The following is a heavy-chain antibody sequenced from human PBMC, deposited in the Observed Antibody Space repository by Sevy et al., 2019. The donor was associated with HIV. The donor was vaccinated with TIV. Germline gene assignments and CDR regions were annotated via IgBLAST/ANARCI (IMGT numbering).Heavy chain of an antibody. J-gene: IGHJ4*02. D-gene: IGHD3-10*01. CDR3: AGAFGELLYGHFDY. CDR2: IIPIFGTA. CDR1: GGTFSSYA. V-gene: IGHV1-69*13. Sequence: ASVKVSCKASGGTFSSYAISWVRQAPGQGLEWMGGIIPIFGTANYAQKFQGRVTITADESTRKAYMELSSLRAEDTAVYYCAGAFGELLYGHFDYWGQGTLVTVSS.